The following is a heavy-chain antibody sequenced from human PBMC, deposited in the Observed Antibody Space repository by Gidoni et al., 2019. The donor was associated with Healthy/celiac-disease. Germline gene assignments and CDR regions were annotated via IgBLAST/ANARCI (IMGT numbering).Heavy chain of an antibody. CDR1: GCTFDDYA. Sequence: EVQLVESGGGLVQPGRFLRLSCAASGCTFDDYAMHWVRQAPGKGLEWVSGISWNSGSIGYADSVKGRFTISRDNAKNSLYLQMNSLRAEDTALYYCAKEGHSSGAFDYWGQGTLVTVSS. CDR2: ISWNSGSI. J-gene: IGHJ4*02. V-gene: IGHV3-9*01. D-gene: IGHD6-19*01. CDR3: AKEGHSSGAFDY.